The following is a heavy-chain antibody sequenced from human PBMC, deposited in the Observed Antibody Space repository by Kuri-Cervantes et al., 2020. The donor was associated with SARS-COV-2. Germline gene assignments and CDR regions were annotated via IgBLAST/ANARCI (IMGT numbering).Heavy chain of an antibody. CDR3: ARVKYYDFWSGYYFTGDQSPKYYMDV. J-gene: IGHJ6*03. CDR1: GYTFTSYG. Sequence: ASVKVSCKASGYTFTSYGISWVRQAPGQGLEWMGWISAYNGNTNYAQKLQGRVTMTTDTSTSTAYMELRGLRSDDTAVYYCARVKYYDFWSGYYFTGDQSPKYYMDVWGKGTTVTVSS. V-gene: IGHV1-18*01. D-gene: IGHD3-3*01. CDR2: ISAYNGNT.